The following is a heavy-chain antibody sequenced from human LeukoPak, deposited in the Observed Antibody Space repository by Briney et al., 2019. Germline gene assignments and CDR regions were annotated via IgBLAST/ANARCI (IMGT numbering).Heavy chain of an antibody. CDR3: AKDPQYFDWLPGGDV. J-gene: IGHJ6*04. Sequence: PGGSLRLSCAASGFTFSSYGMSWVRQAPGKGLEWVSAISGSGGSTYYADSVKGRFTISRDNSKNMLYLQMNSLRAEDTAVYYCAKDPQYFDWLPGGDVWGKGTTVTISS. V-gene: IGHV3-23*01. CDR1: GFTFSSYG. CDR2: ISGSGGST. D-gene: IGHD3-9*01.